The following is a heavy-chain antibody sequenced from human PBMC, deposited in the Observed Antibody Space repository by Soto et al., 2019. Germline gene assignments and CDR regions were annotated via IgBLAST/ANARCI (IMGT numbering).Heavy chain of an antibody. V-gene: IGHV1-69*04. Sequence: GASVKVSCKASGYTFTNYGITCVRQAPGQGLEWMGRIIPILGIANYAQKFQGRVTITADKSTSTAYMELSSLRSEDTAVYYCARDGRYYDSSGYYYYSLWGQGTLVTVSS. D-gene: IGHD3-22*01. J-gene: IGHJ4*02. CDR2: IIPILGIA. CDR3: ARDGRYYDSSGYYYYSL. CDR1: GYTFTNYG.